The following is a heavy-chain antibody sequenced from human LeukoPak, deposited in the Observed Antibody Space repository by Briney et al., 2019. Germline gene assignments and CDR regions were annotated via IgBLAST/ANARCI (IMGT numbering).Heavy chain of an antibody. V-gene: IGHV3-30-3*01. D-gene: IGHD4-17*01. J-gene: IGHJ4*02. CDR1: GFTFSSYA. Sequence: GRSLRLSCAASGFTFSSYAMHWVRQAPGKGLEWVAVISYDGSNKYYADSVKGRFTISRDNSKNTLHLQMSSLRAEDTAVYYCASARANGDYVLDYWGQGTLVTVSS. CDR3: ASARANGDYVLDY. CDR2: ISYDGSNK.